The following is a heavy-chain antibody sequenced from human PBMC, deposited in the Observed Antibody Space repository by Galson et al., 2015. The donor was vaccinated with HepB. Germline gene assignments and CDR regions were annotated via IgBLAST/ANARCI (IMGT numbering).Heavy chain of an antibody. V-gene: IGHV3-21*01. CDR2: ISSSSSYI. CDR3: ARGSGSPRDHYMDV. CDR1: GFTFSTYS. D-gene: IGHD6-13*01. Sequence: SLRLSCAASGFTFSTYSMNWVRQAPGKGLEWVSSISSSSSYIYYADSMKGRFTISRDNAKNSLYLQMNSLRAEDTAVYYCARGSGSPRDHYMDVWGKGTTVTVSS. J-gene: IGHJ6*03.